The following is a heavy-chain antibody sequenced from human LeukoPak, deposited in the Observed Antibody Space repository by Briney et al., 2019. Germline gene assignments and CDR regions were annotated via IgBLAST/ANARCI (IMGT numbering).Heavy chain of an antibody. Sequence: ASLKLSCKASGYTFTSYGISWVRKSPGQGLEWMGWISAYNGDTNYAQKLQDRVAMSTDTSTRTAYMELRSLRSDDTAVYYCASNTGSDSSGYAYWGQGTLVTVSS. D-gene: IGHD3-22*01. CDR3: ASNTGSDSSGYAY. CDR2: ISAYNGDT. J-gene: IGHJ4*02. V-gene: IGHV1-18*01. CDR1: GYTFTSYG.